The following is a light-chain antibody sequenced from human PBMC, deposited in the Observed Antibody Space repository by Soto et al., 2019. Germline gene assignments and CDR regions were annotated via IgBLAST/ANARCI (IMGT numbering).Light chain of an antibody. CDR2: EVT. CDR3: TSYVGNDIWV. J-gene: IGLJ3*02. V-gene: IGLV2-8*01. CDR1: SSDVGAYKY. Sequence: QSALTQPPYASGSPGQSVTISCTGTSSDVGAYKYVSWYQQYPGKAPKLMIYEVTKRPSGGPDRFSGSKSGNTASLTVSGLQAENEADYYCTSYVGNDIWVFGGGTKVTVL.